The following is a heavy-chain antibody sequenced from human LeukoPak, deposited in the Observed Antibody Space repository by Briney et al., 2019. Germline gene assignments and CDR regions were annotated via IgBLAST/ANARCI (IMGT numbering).Heavy chain of an antibody. CDR1: GGSFSGYY. J-gene: IGHJ2*01. Sequence: SETLSLTCAVYGGSFSGYYWSWIRQPPGKGLEWIGEINHSGSTNYNPSLKSRVTISVDTSKNQFSLKLSSVTAADTAVYYCARGYIVVVPDASNWYFDLWGRGTLVTVSS. V-gene: IGHV4-34*01. CDR2: INHSGST. CDR3: ARGYIVVVPDASNWYFDL. D-gene: IGHD2-2*01.